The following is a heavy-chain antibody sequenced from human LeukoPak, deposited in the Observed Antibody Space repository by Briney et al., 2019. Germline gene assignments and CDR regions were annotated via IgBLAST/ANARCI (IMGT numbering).Heavy chain of an antibody. J-gene: IGHJ4*02. Sequence: SETLSLTCTVSGGSISSSGYYWGWIRQPPGKGLEWIGSVDYTGITSHSPSLKSRVTISVDTSKNQFSLKLSSVTAADTAVYYCARRNYYDSSGYYYYWGQGTLVTVSS. CDR2: VDYTGIT. CDR3: ARRNYYDSSGYYYY. V-gene: IGHV4-39*01. D-gene: IGHD3-22*01. CDR1: GGSISSSGYY.